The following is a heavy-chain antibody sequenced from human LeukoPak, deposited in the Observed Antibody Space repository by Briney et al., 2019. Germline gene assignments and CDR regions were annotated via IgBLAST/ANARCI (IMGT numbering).Heavy chain of an antibody. D-gene: IGHD5-18*01. CDR2: IYTTGMT. CDR3: VRHGYTASHFFLDY. J-gene: IGHJ4*02. Sequence: SETLSLTCTVSTASINSYYWGWVRQPAGRGLEWIGRIYTTGMTQYDPSLQSRVTMSVDTSQKQFSLNLRSVTAADTAIYFCVRHGYTASHFFLDYWSQGVLVTVPS. CDR1: TASINSYY. V-gene: IGHV4-4*07.